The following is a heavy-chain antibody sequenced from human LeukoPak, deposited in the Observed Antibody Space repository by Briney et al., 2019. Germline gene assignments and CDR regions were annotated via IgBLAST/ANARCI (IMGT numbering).Heavy chain of an antibody. D-gene: IGHD5-24*01. CDR3: ARDRDGKDL. CDR2: IQQNGIEK. CDR1: GCTFRDFW. V-gene: IGHV3-7*03. Sequence: PGGSLRLSCAASGCTFRDFWMSWVRQAPGKGLEWVANIQQNGIEKYSVEGRFTISRDNVNSLLYLRINGPRADDSAMYYCARDRDGKDLWGQGTLVTVSS. J-gene: IGHJ5*02.